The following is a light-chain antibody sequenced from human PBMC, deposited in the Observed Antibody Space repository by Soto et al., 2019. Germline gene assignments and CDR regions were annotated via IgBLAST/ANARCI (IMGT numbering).Light chain of an antibody. CDR1: QSVSSK. CDR2: GVS. V-gene: IGKV3-15*01. J-gene: IGKJ2*01. CDR3: QQYNNWPHT. Sequence: EIVMTQSPATLSVSPGEIATLSCRASQSVSSKLAWFQQKPGQAPSLLIYGVSTRATGVPVRFSGSGSGTEITLTINSLQSEDFAFYYCQQYNNWPHTFGQGTKLEIK.